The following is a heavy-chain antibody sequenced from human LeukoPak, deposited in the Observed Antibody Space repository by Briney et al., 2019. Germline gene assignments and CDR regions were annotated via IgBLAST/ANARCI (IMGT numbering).Heavy chain of an antibody. J-gene: IGHJ4*02. D-gene: IGHD2/OR15-2a*01. V-gene: IGHV3-74*01. Sequence: PGGSLRLSCTASGFTFSNYWMHWVSQAPGKGLVWVARINTDGSAASYADSVTGRFTVSRDNAKNTLYLQMNTLRVDDTAVYYCAGDRQQYFCEDWGQGTLVTVSS. CDR3: AGDRQQYFCED. CDR2: INTDGSAA. CDR1: GFTFSNYW.